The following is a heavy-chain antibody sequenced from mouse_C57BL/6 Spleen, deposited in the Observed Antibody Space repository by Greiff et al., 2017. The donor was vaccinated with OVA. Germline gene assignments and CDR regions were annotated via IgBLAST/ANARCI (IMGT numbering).Heavy chain of an antibody. CDR3: ARSFYYSNPTFDY. J-gene: IGHJ2*01. V-gene: IGHV1-26*01. D-gene: IGHD2-5*01. Sequence: EVQLQQSGPELVKPGASVKISCKASGYTFTDYYMNWVKQSHGKSLEWIGDINPNNGGTSYNQKFKGKATLTVDKSSSTAYMELRSLTSEDSAVYYCARSFYYSNPTFDYWGQGTTLTVSS. CDR1: GYTFTDYY. CDR2: INPNNGGT.